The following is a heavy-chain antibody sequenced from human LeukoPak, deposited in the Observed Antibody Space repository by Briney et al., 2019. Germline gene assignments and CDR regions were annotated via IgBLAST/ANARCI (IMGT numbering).Heavy chain of an antibody. Sequence: SETLSLTCAVYGGSFSGYYWSWIRRPPGKGLEWIGEINHSGSTNYNPSLKSRVTISVDTSKNQFSLKLSSVTAADTAVYYCARESYDFWSGYYIDYWGQGTLVTVSS. CDR2: INHSGST. J-gene: IGHJ4*02. V-gene: IGHV4-34*01. D-gene: IGHD3-3*01. CDR1: GGSFSGYY. CDR3: ARESYDFWSGYYIDY.